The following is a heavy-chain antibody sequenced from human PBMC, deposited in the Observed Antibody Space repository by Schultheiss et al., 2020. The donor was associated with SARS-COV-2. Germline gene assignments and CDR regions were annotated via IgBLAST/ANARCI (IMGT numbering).Heavy chain of an antibody. Sequence: GGSLRLSCAASGFTFSSYAMGWVRQVPGKGLEWVSAISSSGSTIYYADSVKGRFTISRDNAKNSLYLQMNSLRAEDTAVYYCARERTGGYSSSADNDAFDIWGQGTMVTVSS. D-gene: IGHD6-13*01. V-gene: IGHV3-21*04. CDR2: ISSSGSTI. CDR3: ARERTGGYSSSADNDAFDI. CDR1: GFTFSSYA. J-gene: IGHJ3*02.